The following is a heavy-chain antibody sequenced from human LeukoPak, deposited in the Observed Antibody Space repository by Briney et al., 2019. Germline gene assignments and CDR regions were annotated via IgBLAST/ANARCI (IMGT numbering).Heavy chain of an antibody. D-gene: IGHD3-10*01. V-gene: IGHV4-39*07. CDR1: GGSISSNRKY. CDR3: ARVAVIRGVIAHYFDY. CDR2: IYYSGST. J-gene: IGHJ4*02. Sequence: SETLSLTCSVSGGSISSNRKYWGWIRQPPGKGLEWVGSIYYSGSTYYNPSLKSRVTISVDTSKNQFSLKLSSVTAADTAVYYCARVAVIRGVIAHYFDYWGQGTLVTVSS.